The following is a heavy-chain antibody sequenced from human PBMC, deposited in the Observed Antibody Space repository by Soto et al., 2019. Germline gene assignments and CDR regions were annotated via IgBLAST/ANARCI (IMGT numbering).Heavy chain of an antibody. D-gene: IGHD2-15*01. CDR2: VNPRGGSA. CDR3: AREENCRGGTCYSEYFHH. Sequence: QVQLVQSGAEVKKPGASVKVSCKTSGYIFTAYSMHWVRQAPGQGLEWMGVVNPRGGSAHYAQSFEGRVTLTRDTSTSTFYMELSSLRSEDTAVYYCAREENCRGGTCYSEYFHHWGQGTLVTDSS. J-gene: IGHJ1*01. V-gene: IGHV1-46*01. CDR1: GYIFTAYS.